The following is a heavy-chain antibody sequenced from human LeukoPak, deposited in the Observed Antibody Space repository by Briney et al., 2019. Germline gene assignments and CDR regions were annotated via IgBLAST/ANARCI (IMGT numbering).Heavy chain of an antibody. V-gene: IGHV4-59*08. CDR3: ATDSGPKDAFDI. CDR1: GGSISSYY. J-gene: IGHJ3*02. CDR2: IYYSGST. D-gene: IGHD2-21*01. Sequence: PSETLSLTCTVSGGSISSYYWSWIRQPPGKGLEWIGYIYYSGSTNYNPSLKSRVTISVDTPKNQFSLKLSSVTAADTAVYYCATDSGPKDAFDIWGQGTMVTVSS.